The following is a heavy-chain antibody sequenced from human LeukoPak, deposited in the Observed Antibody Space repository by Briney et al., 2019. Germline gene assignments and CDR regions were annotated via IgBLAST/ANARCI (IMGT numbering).Heavy chain of an antibody. CDR3: ARAVGVTAIHNAFDI. V-gene: IGHV3-66*02. J-gene: IGHJ3*02. D-gene: IGHD2-21*02. Sequence: GGSLRLSCAASGFTVSSNYMIWVRPAPGKGLEWVSVIYSGGGTDYADSVKGRFTISRDNSKSTLYLQMNSLRAEDTAVYYCARAVGVTAIHNAFDIWGQGTMVTVSS. CDR2: IYSGGGT. CDR1: GFTVSSNY.